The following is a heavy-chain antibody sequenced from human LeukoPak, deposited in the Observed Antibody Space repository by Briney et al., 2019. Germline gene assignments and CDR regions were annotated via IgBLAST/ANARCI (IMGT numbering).Heavy chain of an antibody. CDR2: IYYSGNT. J-gene: IGHJ3*02. D-gene: IGHD2-15*01. CDR3: ARDCSGGSYYGAFDI. Sequence: SETLSLTCTVSGGSVSSGSYYWSWIRQPPGKGLEWIGYIYYSGNTNYNPSLKSRVTISVDTSKNQFSLKLSSVTATDTAVYYCARDCSGGSYYGAFDIWGQGTMVTVSS. V-gene: IGHV4-61*01. CDR1: GGSVSSGSYY.